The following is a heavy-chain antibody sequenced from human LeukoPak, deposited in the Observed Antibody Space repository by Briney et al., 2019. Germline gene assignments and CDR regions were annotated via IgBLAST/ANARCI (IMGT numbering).Heavy chain of an antibody. CDR3: ARQEYCSGGSCYTWFDP. D-gene: IGHD2-15*01. CDR2: IYPADSDI. CDR1: GYSITNYW. J-gene: IGHJ5*02. V-gene: IGHV5-51*01. Sequence: GEPLKISCKGSGYSITNYWIGWVRQMPGKGLEWMGIIYPADSDIRCSPSFQGQVTISADKSISTAYLQWSSLKASDTAMYYCARQEYCSGGSCYTWFDPWGQGTLVTVSS.